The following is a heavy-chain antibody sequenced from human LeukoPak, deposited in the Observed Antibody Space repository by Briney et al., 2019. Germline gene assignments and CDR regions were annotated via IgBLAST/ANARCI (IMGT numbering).Heavy chain of an antibody. V-gene: IGHV3-74*01. CDR3: TRGGPFGDY. J-gene: IGHJ4*02. D-gene: IGHD3-16*01. Sequence: PGGSLRLSCAASGFTFSSYWLHWVRQAPGKGLVWVSRINSDGSSTIYADGVKGRFTISRDNAKNTVYLQMNSLRAEDTAVYYCTRGGPFGDYWGQGTLVTVSS. CDR2: INSDGSST. CDR1: GFTFSSYW.